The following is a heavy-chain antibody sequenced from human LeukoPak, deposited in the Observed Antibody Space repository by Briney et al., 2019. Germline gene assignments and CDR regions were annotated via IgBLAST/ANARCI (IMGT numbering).Heavy chain of an antibody. CDR3: ARGYSSSSKGDFDY. CDR1: GGSISSGSYY. J-gene: IGHJ4*02. Sequence: SETLSLTCTVSGGSISSGSYYWSWIRQPAGKGLEWIGRIYTSGSTNYNPSLKSPVTISVDTSKNQFSLKLSSVTAADTAVYYSARGYSSSSKGDFDYWGQGTLVTVSS. CDR2: IYTSGST. D-gene: IGHD6-6*01. V-gene: IGHV4-61*02.